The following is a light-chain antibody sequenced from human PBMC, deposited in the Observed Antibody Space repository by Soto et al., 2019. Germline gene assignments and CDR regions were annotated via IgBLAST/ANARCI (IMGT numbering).Light chain of an antibody. CDR1: QGISSF. CDR2: GAS. CDR3: QQLNSYPFN. Sequence: DIQLTQSPSFLSASVGDRVTITCRASQGISSFLAWYQQRPGKAPNLLIYGASTLQSVVPSRFGGSGSGTEFTLTITSLQPEDLANYYCQQLNSYPFNFDPGTKVDIK. J-gene: IGKJ3*01. V-gene: IGKV1-9*01.